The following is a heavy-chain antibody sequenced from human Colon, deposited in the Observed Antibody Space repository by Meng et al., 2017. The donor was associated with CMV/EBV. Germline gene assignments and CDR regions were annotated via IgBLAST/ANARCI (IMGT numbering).Heavy chain of an antibody. Sequence: CAVSGGSISSGDYYWSWIRQPPGKGLEWIGYIYYSGSTYYNPSLKSRVTISVDTSKNQFSLKLSSVTAADTAVYCCASFHTDGWFGPWGQGTLVTVSS. CDR2: IYYSGST. J-gene: IGHJ5*02. CDR3: ASFHTDGWFGP. D-gene: IGHD2-8*02. CDR1: GGSISSGDYY. V-gene: IGHV4-30-4*01.